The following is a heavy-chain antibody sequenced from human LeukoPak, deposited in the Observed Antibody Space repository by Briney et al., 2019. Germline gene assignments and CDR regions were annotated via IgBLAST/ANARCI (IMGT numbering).Heavy chain of an antibody. CDR2: IYPDDSDT. CDR3: ARSMIRGITNRGFDY. V-gene: IGHV5-51*01. Sequence: GESLKISCKGSGYSFANYCIGWVRQMPGEGLEWMGIIYPDDSDTRYGPSFQGQVTMTADKSISSAYLQWTSLQASDTAIYYCARSMIRGITNRGFDYWGQGTLVTVSS. J-gene: IGHJ4*02. D-gene: IGHD3-10*01. CDR1: GYSFANYC.